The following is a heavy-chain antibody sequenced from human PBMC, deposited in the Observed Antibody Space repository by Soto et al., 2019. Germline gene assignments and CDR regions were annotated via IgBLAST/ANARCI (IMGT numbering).Heavy chain of an antibody. D-gene: IGHD5-18*01. CDR2: IHHSGST. J-gene: IGHJ5*02. Sequence: QPPGKGLEWIGEIHHSGSTNYNPSLKSRVTISVDTSKNQFSLKLSSVTAADTAVYYCARGPLLRGYSHGYWFDPWGQGTLVTVSS. CDR3: ARGPLLRGYSHGYWFDP. V-gene: IGHV4-34*01.